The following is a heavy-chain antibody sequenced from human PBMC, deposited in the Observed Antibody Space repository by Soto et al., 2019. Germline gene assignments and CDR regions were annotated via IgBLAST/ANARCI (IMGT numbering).Heavy chain of an antibody. J-gene: IGHJ6*03. CDR2: GGGNSVST. CDR3: AKARGSSPRWGYYHMAV. Sequence: EVRLLESGGDLIQPGGSLRLSCAASGFTFSSSAMSWVRQAPDKGLEWVSSGGGNSVSTFYADSVKGRFTISKDSSKNTLFLQMNSVRAEDTAVYYCAKARGSSPRWGYYHMAVWGRGTTATAS. D-gene: IGHD6-6*01. CDR1: GFTFSSSA. V-gene: IGHV3-23*01.